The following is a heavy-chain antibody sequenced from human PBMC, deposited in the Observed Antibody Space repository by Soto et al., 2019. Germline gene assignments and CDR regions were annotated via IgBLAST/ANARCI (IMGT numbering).Heavy chain of an antibody. V-gene: IGHV3-30*18. J-gene: IGHJ3*02. CDR3: AKVPGPYDTGAGDAFDI. Sequence: PGGSLRLSCAASGSTFSSYGMHWVRQAPGKELEWVAVISYDGSNKYYADSVKGRFTISRDNSKNTLYLQMNSLRAEDTAVYYCAKVPGPYDTGAGDAFDIWGQGAMVTVSS. CDR1: GSTFSSYG. D-gene: IGHD3-3*01. CDR2: ISYDGSNK.